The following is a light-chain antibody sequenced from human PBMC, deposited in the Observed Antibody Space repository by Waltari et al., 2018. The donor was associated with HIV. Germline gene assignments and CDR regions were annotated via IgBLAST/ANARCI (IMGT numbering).Light chain of an antibody. CDR3: QQFYRPPYT. CDR1: QSISSGY. Sequence: TVLTQSPGTLSLAPGERATLSCRASQSISSGYLAWYKQRPGQPPRLLMYGESSRAPGIPDRFSGSGSGTDFTLTINRLEPDDFAVYYCQQFYRPPYTFGQGTKLEIK. J-gene: IGKJ2*01. CDR2: GES. V-gene: IGKV3-20*01.